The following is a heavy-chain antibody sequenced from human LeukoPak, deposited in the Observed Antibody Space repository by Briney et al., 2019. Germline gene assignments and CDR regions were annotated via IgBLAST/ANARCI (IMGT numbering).Heavy chain of an antibody. D-gene: IGHD3-22*01. CDR2: INPNSGGT. J-gene: IGHJ3*02. Sequence: ASVKVSCKASGYTFTGYYMHWVRQAPGQGLEWMGWINPNSGGTNYAQKFQGRVTVTRDTSISTAYMELSRLRSDDTAVYYCATTRRYYYDSSGPDAFDIWGQGTMVTVSS. V-gene: IGHV1-2*02. CDR3: ATTRRYYYDSSGPDAFDI. CDR1: GYTFTGYY.